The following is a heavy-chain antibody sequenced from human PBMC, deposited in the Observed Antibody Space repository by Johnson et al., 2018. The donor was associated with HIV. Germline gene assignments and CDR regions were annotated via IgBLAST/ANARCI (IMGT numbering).Heavy chain of an antibody. Sequence: QVQLVESGGGVVQPGRSLRLSCAASGFTFSTYAIHWVRQAPGKGLEWLALLSYDGINKYYADSVKGRFSISRDNSRNTLYLQMSSLRPEDTAVYFCARETSPYYYDSSGYYSHDAFDIWGQGTMVTVSS. D-gene: IGHD3-22*01. CDR1: GFTFSTYA. CDR3: ARETSPYYYDSSGYYSHDAFDI. CDR2: LSYDGINK. V-gene: IGHV3-30-3*01. J-gene: IGHJ3*02.